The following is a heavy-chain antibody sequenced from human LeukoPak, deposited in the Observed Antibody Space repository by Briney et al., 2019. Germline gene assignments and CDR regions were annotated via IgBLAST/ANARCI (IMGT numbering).Heavy chain of an antibody. CDR3: ARGLGGSGSHITDFDY. CDR1: GYTFTSYD. J-gene: IGHJ4*02. V-gene: IGHV1-8*03. Sequence: ASVKVSCKASGYTFTSYDINWVRQATGQGLEWMGWMNPNSGNTGYAQKFQGRVTITRNTSISTAYMELSSLRSEDTAVYYCARGLGGSGSHITDFDYWGQGTLVTVSS. D-gene: IGHD3-10*01. CDR2: MNPNSGNT.